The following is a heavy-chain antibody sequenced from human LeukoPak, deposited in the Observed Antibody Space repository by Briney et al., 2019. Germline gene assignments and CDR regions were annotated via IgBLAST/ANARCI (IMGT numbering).Heavy chain of an antibody. CDR2: MNPNSGNT. D-gene: IGHD2-21*02. J-gene: IGHJ4*02. CDR3: ARPSGNCGGDCYRLSY. CDR1: GYNFTSYD. Sequence: GASVKVSCKASGYNFTSYDINWVRQATGQGLEWMGWMNPNSGNTGYAQKFQGRLTMTRNTSISTAYMELSSLTSEDTAVCYCARPSGNCGGDCYRLSYWGQGALVTVSS. V-gene: IGHV1-8*01.